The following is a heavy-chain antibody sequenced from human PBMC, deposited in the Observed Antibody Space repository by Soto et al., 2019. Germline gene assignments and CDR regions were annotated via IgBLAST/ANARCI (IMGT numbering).Heavy chain of an antibody. Sequence: ASEKVSCKASGYSFTTYAMHWVRQAPGQRPEWMGWINVGNGNPKYSQNFQGRVTITRDTSASTAYMELSSLRSEDTAVYYCAREDPRGSGWYHWFDPWGQGTLVNVSS. V-gene: IGHV1-3*01. CDR2: INVGNGNP. D-gene: IGHD6-19*01. CDR3: AREDPRGSGWYHWFDP. CDR1: GYSFTTYA. J-gene: IGHJ5*02.